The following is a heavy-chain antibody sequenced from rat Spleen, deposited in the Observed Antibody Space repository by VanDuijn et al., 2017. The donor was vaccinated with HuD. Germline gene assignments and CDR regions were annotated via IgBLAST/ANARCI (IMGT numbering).Heavy chain of an antibody. V-gene: IGHV5S13*01. Sequence: EVQLVESGGGLVQPGRSLKLSCVASGFTFSDYGMAWVRQAPTKGLEWVTSISTGNFNTYYQDSVKGRFTTSRDNAKNTQYLQMDSLRSEDTATYYCARHTGITTYYFDYWGQGVMVTGS. D-gene: IGHD1-4*01. CDR3: ARHTGITTYYFDY. J-gene: IGHJ2*01. CDR2: ISTGNFNT. CDR1: GFTFSDYG.